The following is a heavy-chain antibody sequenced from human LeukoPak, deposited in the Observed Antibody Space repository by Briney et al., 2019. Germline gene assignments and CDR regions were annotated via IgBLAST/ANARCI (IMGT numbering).Heavy chain of an antibody. CDR2: ISSSSSTI. J-gene: IGHJ5*02. CDR3: ARGYSSSRRDWFDP. Sequence: GGSLRLSCAASGFSFSSYTMNWVRQAPGKGLEWLSYISSSSSTIYYADSVKGRFTISRDNAKNSLYLQMNSLRAEDTAVYYCARGYSSSRRDWFDPWGQGTLVTVSS. CDR1: GFSFSSYT. D-gene: IGHD6-13*01. V-gene: IGHV3-48*04.